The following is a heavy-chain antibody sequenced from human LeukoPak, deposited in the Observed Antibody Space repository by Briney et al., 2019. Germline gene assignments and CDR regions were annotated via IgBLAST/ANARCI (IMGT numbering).Heavy chain of an antibody. V-gene: IGHV1-8*01. CDR2: MNPNSGNT. D-gene: IGHD2-2*02. CDR1: GYTFTSYD. Sequence: ASVKVSCKASGYTFTSYDINWVRQATGQGREWMGWMNPNSGNTGYAQKFQDRVTMTRNTSISTAYMELSSLRSEETAVYYCARGYCSSTSCYTENWFDPWGQGTLVTVSS. J-gene: IGHJ5*02. CDR3: ARGYCSSTSCYTENWFDP.